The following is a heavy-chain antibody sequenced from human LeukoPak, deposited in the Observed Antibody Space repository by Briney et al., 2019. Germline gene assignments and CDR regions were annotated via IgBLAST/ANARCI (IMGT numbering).Heavy chain of an antibody. D-gene: IGHD1-26*01. CDR2: IYYSGST. CDR3: ASRAVGATSFDY. Sequence: KPSEALSLTCTVSGGSISSYYWSWIRQPPGKGLEWIGYIYYSGSTNYNPSLKSRVTISVDTSKNQFSLKLSSVTAADTAVYYCASRAVGATSFDYWGRGTLVTVSS. J-gene: IGHJ4*02. CDR1: GGSISSYY. V-gene: IGHV4-59*01.